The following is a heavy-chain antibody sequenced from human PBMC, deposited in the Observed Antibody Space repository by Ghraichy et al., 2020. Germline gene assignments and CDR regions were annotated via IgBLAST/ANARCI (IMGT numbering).Heavy chain of an antibody. CDR1: GGSISSYY. V-gene: IGHV4-59*01. CDR2: IYYSGST. J-gene: IGHJ6*03. Sequence: ESLHISCTVSGGSISSYYWSWIRQPPGKGLEWIGYIYYSGSTNYNPSLKSRVTISVDTSKNQFSLKLSSVTAADTAVYYCARVGVTTVTYYYYYMDVWGKGTTVTVSS. D-gene: IGHD4-17*01. CDR3: ARVGVTTVTYYYYYMDV.